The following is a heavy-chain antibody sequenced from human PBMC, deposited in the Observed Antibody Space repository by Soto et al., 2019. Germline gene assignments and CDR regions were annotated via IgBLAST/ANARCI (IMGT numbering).Heavy chain of an antibody. Sequence: PSETLSLTCAVYGGSFSGYYWSWIRQPPGKGLEWIGEINHSGSTNYNPSLKSRVTISVDTSKNQFSLKLSSVTAADTAVYYCARAGLITIFGVVIMDWFDPWGQGTLVTVSS. J-gene: IGHJ5*02. CDR3: ARAGLITIFGVVIMDWFDP. CDR2: INHSGST. CDR1: GGSFSGYY. V-gene: IGHV4-34*01. D-gene: IGHD3-3*01.